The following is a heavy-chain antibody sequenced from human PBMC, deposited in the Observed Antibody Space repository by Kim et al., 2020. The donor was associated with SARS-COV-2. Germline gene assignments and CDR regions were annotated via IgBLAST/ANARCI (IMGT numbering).Heavy chain of an antibody. CDR2: ISGSGGST. Sequence: GALRLSCAASGFTFSSYAMSWVRQAPGKGLEWVSAISGSGGSTYYADSVKGRFTISRDNSKNTLYLQMNSLRAEDTAVYYCAKYNGPNDPSIAAAGDFSPLYYYYYGMDVWGQGTTVTVSS. D-gene: IGHD6-13*01. CDR3: AKYNGPNDPSIAAAGDFSPLYYYYYGMDV. V-gene: IGHV3-23*01. J-gene: IGHJ6*02. CDR1: GFTFSSYA.